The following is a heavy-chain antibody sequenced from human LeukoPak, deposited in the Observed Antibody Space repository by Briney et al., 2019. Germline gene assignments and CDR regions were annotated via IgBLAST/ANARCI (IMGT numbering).Heavy chain of an antibody. V-gene: IGHV3-48*03. Sequence: PGGSLRLSCAASGFTFSSYEMNWVRQAPRKGLEWVSYISSSGSTIYYADSVKGRFTISRDNAKNSLYLQMNSLRAEDTAVYYCARDPPSDSSGYYYGGGGDYWGQGTLVTVSS. D-gene: IGHD3-22*01. CDR2: ISSSGSTI. CDR3: ARDPPSDSSGYYYGGGGDY. CDR1: GFTFSSYE. J-gene: IGHJ4*02.